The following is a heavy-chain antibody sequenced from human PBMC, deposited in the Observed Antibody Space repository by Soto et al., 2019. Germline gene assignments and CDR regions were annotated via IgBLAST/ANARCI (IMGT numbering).Heavy chain of an antibody. Sequence: SETLSLTCTVSGGSISSSSYYWGWIRQPPGKGLEWIGSIYYSGSTYYNPSLKSRVTISVDTSKNQFSLKLSSVTAADTAVYYCARVLGIAAAGTLDYWGQGTLVTVSS. D-gene: IGHD6-13*01. V-gene: IGHV4-39*07. CDR1: GGSISSSSYY. J-gene: IGHJ4*02. CDR2: IYYSGST. CDR3: ARVLGIAAAGTLDY.